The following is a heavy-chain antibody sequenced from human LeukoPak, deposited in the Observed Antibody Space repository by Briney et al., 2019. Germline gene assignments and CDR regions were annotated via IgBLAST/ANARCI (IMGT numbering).Heavy chain of an antibody. CDR2: INQDGSEK. J-gene: IGHJ4*02. CDR3: ARSENYYGSSGYEDY. D-gene: IGHD3-22*01. CDR1: GFTFNIYW. Sequence: GGSLRLSCAASGFTFNIYWMSWVRQTPGKGLEWVANINQDGSEKYYVDSVKGRFTISRDNARNSLYLQMNSLRAEDTAVYYCARSENYYGSSGYEDYWGQGTLVTVSS. V-gene: IGHV3-7*01.